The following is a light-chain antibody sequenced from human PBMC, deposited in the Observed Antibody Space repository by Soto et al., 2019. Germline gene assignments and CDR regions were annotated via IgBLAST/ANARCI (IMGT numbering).Light chain of an antibody. Sequence: DIVMTQSPLSLPVTPGEQDSISCRSSQSLLHSNGYNYLDWYLQKPGQSPQLLIYLGSSRASGVPDRFSGSGSGTDFTLEISSVEAEDVGIYYCMQLLHPPLTFGGGTKVDIK. CDR3: MQLLHPPLT. J-gene: IGKJ4*01. CDR1: QSLLHSNGYNY. CDR2: LGS. V-gene: IGKV2-28*01.